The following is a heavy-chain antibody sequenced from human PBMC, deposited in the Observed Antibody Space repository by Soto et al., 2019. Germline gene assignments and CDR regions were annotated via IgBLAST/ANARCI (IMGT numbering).Heavy chain of an antibody. CDR3: AGDLSSDY. J-gene: IGHJ4*02. CDR2: ISNDGSKK. Sequence: QVQLVESGGGVVQPGRSLSLSCAASGFTFSSYGMHWVRQAPGKGLEWVAVISNDGSKKYYADSVKGRFTISRDNSKNTLYLQMNSLRTEDTAVYYCAGDLSSDYWGQGTLVTVSS. V-gene: IGHV3-30*03. CDR1: GFTFSSYG.